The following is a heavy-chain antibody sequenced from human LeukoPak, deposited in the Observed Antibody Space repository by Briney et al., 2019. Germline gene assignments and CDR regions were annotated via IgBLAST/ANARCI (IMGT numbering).Heavy chain of an antibody. CDR1: GFTFSTYW. CDR3: ARDQGIGSWSGYDY. D-gene: IGHD3-3*01. J-gene: IGHJ4*02. V-gene: IGHV3-7*01. CDR2: IKQDGSEQ. Sequence: GGSLRLSCAASGFTFSTYWMTWVRQAPGEGLEWVANIKQDGSEQYYVDSVKGRFTISRDNPKNSLYLQMNSLRAEDTAVYYCARDQGIGSWSGYDYWGQGTLLTVSS.